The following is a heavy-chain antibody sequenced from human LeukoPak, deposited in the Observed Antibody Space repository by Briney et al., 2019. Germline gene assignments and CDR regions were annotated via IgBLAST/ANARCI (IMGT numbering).Heavy chain of an antibody. CDR1: GFTFHDYA. CDR2: ISGDGGDT. J-gene: IGHJ6*02. D-gene: IGHD3-16*01. V-gene: IGHV3-43*02. Sequence: PGGSLRLSCAASGFTFHDYAMHWVRQTPGKGLEWVSLISGDGGDTYYADSVKGRFTISRDSSKSSLYLQMNSLRIEDTAFYYCAKDNPHRFGMDVWGQGTTVTVSS. CDR3: AKDNPHRFGMDV.